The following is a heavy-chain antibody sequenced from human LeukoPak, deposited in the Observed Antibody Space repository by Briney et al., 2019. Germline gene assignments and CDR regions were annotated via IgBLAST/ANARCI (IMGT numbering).Heavy chain of an antibody. D-gene: IGHD3-22*01. V-gene: IGHV4-4*02. Sequence: SETLSLTCAVSGGSISTTNWWSWVRQTPEKGLEWIGEVHHSGSTNYNPSLKNRVTILVDKSKNQFSLKLNSVTAADTAVYYCARRNYYDSTKYFQYWGQGTLVAVSS. CDR3: ARRNYYDSTKYFQY. J-gene: IGHJ1*01. CDR2: VHHSGST. CDR1: GGSISTTNW.